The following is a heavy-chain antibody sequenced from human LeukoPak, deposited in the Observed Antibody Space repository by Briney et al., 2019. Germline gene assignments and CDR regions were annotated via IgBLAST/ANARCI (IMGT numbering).Heavy chain of an antibody. CDR3: ARGAPTEFYGDYVVPYFDY. CDR2: INHSGST. D-gene: IGHD4-17*01. CDR1: GGSFSDYY. Sequence: SETLSLTCAVYGGSFSDYYWTWIRQPPGKGLEWIGEINHSGSTNYNPSLKSRVTISVDTSKNQFSLKLSSVTAADTAVYYCARGAPTEFYGDYVVPYFDYWGQGTLVTVSS. J-gene: IGHJ4*02. V-gene: IGHV4-34*01.